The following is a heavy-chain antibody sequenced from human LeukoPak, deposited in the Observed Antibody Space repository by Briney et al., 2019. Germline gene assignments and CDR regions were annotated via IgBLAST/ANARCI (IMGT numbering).Heavy chain of an antibody. J-gene: IGHJ5*02. D-gene: IGHD4-23*01. CDR1: GYSFTVYY. V-gene: IGHV1-2*02. CDR3: ARDNSVEDTAWWFDP. CDR2: INPNSGGT. Sequence: GASVKVSCKASGYSFTVYYMHWVRQAPGQGLEWMGWINPNSGGTNYAEKFQGRVTMTRDTSISTAYMELSSLRSEDTAVYYCARDNSVEDTAWWFDPWGQGTLVTVSS.